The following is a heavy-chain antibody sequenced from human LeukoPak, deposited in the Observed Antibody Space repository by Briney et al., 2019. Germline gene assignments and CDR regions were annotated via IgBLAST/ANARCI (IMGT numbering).Heavy chain of an antibody. Sequence: SETLSLTCAVYGGSFSSYYWNWIRQPPGKGLECIGEIDHSGATNYNASLKSRVTISVDTSKNQFSLKLSSVTAADTAVYYCASGGPVTRFDYWGQGTLVTVSS. CDR2: IDHSGAT. CDR3: ASGGPVTRFDY. D-gene: IGHD4-17*01. CDR1: GGSFSSYY. J-gene: IGHJ4*02. V-gene: IGHV4-34*01.